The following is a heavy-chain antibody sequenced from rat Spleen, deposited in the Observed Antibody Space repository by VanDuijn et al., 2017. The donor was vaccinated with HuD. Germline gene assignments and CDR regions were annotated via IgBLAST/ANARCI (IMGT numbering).Heavy chain of an antibody. CDR2: INTGGGNT. V-gene: IGHV5-27*01. D-gene: IGHD1-12*02. CDR1: GFTFSTFP. J-gene: IGHJ2*01. Sequence: EVQLVESGGGLVQPGRSLKLSCAVSGFTFSTFPVAWVRQAPTTGLEWVATINTGGGNTYYRDSVRGRCTLSRDNAKSTLYLQMGSLRSEDTATYYCTTDTFYDVTYYPGGFDYWGQGVMVTVSS. CDR3: TTDTFYDVTYYPGGFDY.